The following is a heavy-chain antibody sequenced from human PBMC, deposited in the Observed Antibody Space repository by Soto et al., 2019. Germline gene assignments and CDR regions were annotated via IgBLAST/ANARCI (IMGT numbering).Heavy chain of an antibody. V-gene: IGHV3-23*01. J-gene: IGHJ6*02. CDR1: GFTFSSYA. CDR3: AKDSADSSGYYLYYYYYYGMDV. CDR2: ISGSGGST. Sequence: EVQLLESGGGLVQPGGSLRLSCAASGFTFSSYAMSWVRQAPGKGLEWVSAISGSGGSTYYADSVKGRFTISRDNSKNPLYLQMNSLRAEDTAVYYCAKDSADSSGYYLYYYYYYGMDVWGQGTTVTVSS. D-gene: IGHD3-22*01.